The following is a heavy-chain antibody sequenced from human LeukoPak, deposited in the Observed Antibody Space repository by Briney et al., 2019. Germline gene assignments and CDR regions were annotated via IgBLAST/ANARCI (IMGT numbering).Heavy chain of an antibody. Sequence: GESLKISCEASGYSIANYWIGCVRQMPGKGLESMGIIYPGDSDTRYSPSFQGQVTMSADKSISTAYLQWSSLKASDTGMYHCARRGKATSGYIFDYWGQGTLVTVSS. CDR3: ARRGKATSGYIFDY. CDR2: IYPGDSDT. J-gene: IGHJ4*02. V-gene: IGHV5-51*01. D-gene: IGHD3-3*01. CDR1: GYSIANYW.